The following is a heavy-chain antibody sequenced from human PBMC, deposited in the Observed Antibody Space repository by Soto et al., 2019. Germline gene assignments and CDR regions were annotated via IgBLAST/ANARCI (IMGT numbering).Heavy chain of an antibody. CDR2: ISDGGDLI. J-gene: IGHJ4*02. Sequence: ALRLSCAASGFPFSNHAMSWVRQAPGKGLEWVSGISDGGDLIYYADSVKGRFSMSRDNSENMLYLQMTNLRAEDTAIYFCAKRQGTGLAAKNFDFWGQGTLVTVS. CDR1: GFPFSNHA. D-gene: IGHD2-15*01. V-gene: IGHV3-23*01. CDR3: AKRQGTGLAAKNFDF.